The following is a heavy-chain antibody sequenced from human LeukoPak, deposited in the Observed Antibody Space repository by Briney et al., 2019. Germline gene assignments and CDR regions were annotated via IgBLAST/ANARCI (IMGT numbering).Heavy chain of an antibody. CDR3: ASDIAAAGQIDY. CDR1: GFTFSNYG. D-gene: IGHD6-13*01. V-gene: IGHV3-33*01. J-gene: IGHJ4*02. CDR2: IWFDGTNK. Sequence: GGSLRLSCAASGFTFSNYGMHWVRQAPGKGLEWVAVIWFDGTNKYYADSVRGRFTISRDNSKNTLYLQMNSLRAEDTAVYYCASDIAAAGQIDYWGQGTLVTVSS.